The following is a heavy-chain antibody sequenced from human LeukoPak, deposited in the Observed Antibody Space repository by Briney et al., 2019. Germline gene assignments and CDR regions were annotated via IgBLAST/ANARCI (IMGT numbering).Heavy chain of an antibody. CDR2: IYYSGST. Sequence: SETLSLTCTVSGGSISSSSYYWCWIRQPPGKGLEWIGYIYYSGSTYYNPSLKSRVTMSVDTSKNQFSLKLSSVTAVDTAVYYCARNMGPLVSAFDIWGQGTMVTVSS. CDR3: ARNMGPLVSAFDI. D-gene: IGHD1-26*01. J-gene: IGHJ3*02. V-gene: IGHV4-39*07. CDR1: GGSISSSSYY.